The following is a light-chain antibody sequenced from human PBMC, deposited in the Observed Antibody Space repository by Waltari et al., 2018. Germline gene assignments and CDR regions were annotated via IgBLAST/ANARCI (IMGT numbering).Light chain of an antibody. CDR1: SSDIGGYKY. CDR3: GSYAGSNTWI. V-gene: IGLV2-11*01. Sequence: QAALTQPRSVSGSPGQSVTISCTGTSSDIGGYKYVSWYQQHPGTAPKLLIFAVSERPSGISDRCPGSKSANTASLTIFGLQTEDEADYYCGSYAGSNTWIFGGGTRLTVL. J-gene: IGLJ2*01. CDR2: AVS.